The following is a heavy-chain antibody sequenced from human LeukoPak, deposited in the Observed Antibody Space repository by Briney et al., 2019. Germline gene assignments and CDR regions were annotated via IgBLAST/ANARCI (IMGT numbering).Heavy chain of an antibody. V-gene: IGHV4-61*02. CDR2: IYTSGST. CDR3: ARDNARGGIGAPFDS. CDR1: GGSISSGSYY. J-gene: IGHJ4*02. D-gene: IGHD4/OR15-4a*01. Sequence: SETLSLTCTVSGGSISSGSYYWSWIRQPAGKGLEWIGRIYTSGSTNYNPSLKSRVTISVDTSKNQFSLKLSSVTAADTAVYYCARDNARGGIGAPFDSWGQGALLTASS.